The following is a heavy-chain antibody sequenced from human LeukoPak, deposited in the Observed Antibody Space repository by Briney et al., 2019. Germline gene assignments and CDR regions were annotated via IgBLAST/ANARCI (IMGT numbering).Heavy chain of an antibody. CDR2: IIPIFGTA. CDR1: GGTFSSYA. J-gene: IGHJ6*02. Sequence: SVKVSCKASGGTFSSYAISWVRQAPGQGLEWMGGIIPIFGTANYAQKFQGRVMITADESTSTAYMELSSLRSEDTAVYYCASTQSRIAVAGTYYYYGMDVWGQGTTVTVSS. V-gene: IGHV1-69*13. D-gene: IGHD6-19*01. CDR3: ASTQSRIAVAGTYYYYGMDV.